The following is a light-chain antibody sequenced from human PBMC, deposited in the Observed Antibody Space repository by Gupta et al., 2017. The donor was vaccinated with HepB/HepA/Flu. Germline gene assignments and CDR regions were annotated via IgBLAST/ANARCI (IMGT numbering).Light chain of an antibody. CDR3: QSGDSRGTHQV. CDR1: ALPKKY. CDR2: KDN. Sequence: SYELTQPPSVSVSPGQTARITCSGDALPKKYAYWYKQKPGQAPVLVIYKDNERPSGIPERFSGSSSGTIVTLTISGVQAEDEADYYCQSGDSRGTHQVFGGGTKLTVL. J-gene: IGLJ3*02. V-gene: IGLV3-25*03.